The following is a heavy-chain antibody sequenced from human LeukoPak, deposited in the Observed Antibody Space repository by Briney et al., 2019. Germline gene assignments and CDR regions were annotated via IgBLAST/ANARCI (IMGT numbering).Heavy chain of an antibody. CDR2: ISGDNGDT. CDR3: ARDRYGVRSGSCDY. J-gene: IGHJ4*02. CDR1: GYTFTTYG. D-gene: IGHD1-26*01. V-gene: IGHV1-18*01. Sequence: RASVKVSCKASGYTFTTYGISWVRQAPGQGLEWLGWISGDNGDTNYAQNLQGRVTMTTDTSTSTAYMELRSLTYDDTAVYYCARDRYGVRSGSCDYWGQGTLVTASS.